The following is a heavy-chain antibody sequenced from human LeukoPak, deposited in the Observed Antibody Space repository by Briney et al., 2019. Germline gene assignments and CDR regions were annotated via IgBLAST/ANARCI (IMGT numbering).Heavy chain of an antibody. V-gene: IGHV3-48*02. Sequence: GGSLRLSCAASGFIFSDYGMSWVRQAPGKGLEWVSYISSSSSTIYYADSMEGRFTISRDNAKNSLYLQMNSLRDEDTAVYYCASGRGYSYGPFDYWGQGTLVTVSS. CDR3: ASGRGYSYGPFDY. J-gene: IGHJ4*02. CDR1: GFIFSDYG. D-gene: IGHD5-18*01. CDR2: ISSSSSTI.